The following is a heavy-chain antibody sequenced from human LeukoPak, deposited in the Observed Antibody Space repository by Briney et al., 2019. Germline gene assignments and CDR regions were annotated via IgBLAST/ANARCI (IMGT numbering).Heavy chain of an antibody. V-gene: IGHV3-23*01. CDR2: MSPGGGPT. CDR3: AKDGAWLRFDD. Sequence: GGSLRLSCAASGFTFSSYEMNWVRQAPGKGLEWVSGMSPGGGPTYYADSVKGRFTISRDDSKNTLYLQMKNLRAEDTAVYYCAKDGAWLRFDDWGQGILVTVSS. CDR1: GFTFSSYE. D-gene: IGHD5-12*01. J-gene: IGHJ4*02.